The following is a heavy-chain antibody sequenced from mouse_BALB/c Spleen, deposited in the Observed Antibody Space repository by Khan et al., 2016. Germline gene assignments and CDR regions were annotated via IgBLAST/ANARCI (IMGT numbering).Heavy chain of an antibody. J-gene: IGHJ4*01. D-gene: IGHD1-1*01. CDR2: IDPANDNT. Sequence: VQLRQSGAELVKPGASVKLSCTASGFNIKDTYMHWVKQRPEQGLEWIGRIDPANDNTKYDPKFQGKATITADTSSNTAYLQLSSLTSEDTAVYYCASTSNVYYGALDYWGQGTSVPVSS. V-gene: IGHV14-3*02. CDR1: GFNIKDTY. CDR3: ASTSNVYYGALDY.